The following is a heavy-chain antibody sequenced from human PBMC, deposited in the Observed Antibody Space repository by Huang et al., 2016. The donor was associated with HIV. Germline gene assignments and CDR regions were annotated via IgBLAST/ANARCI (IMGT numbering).Heavy chain of an antibody. J-gene: IGHJ4*02. D-gene: IGHD6-19*01. CDR3: ARQDTSGWYADPYYFDY. CDR1: GGPISTSGYY. CDR2: IYYSGST. Sequence: QLQLQESGPGLVKPSETLSLTCTVSGGPISTSGYYWGWLRQPPGKGLEGIGSIYYSGSTSYNPSLKRRGTISVDTSKSQFSLKLSSVTAADTAVYYCARQDTSGWYADPYYFDYWGQGTLVTVSS. V-gene: IGHV4-39*01.